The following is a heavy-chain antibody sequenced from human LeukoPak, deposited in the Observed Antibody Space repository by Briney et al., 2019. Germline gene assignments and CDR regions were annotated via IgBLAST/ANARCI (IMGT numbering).Heavy chain of an antibody. Sequence: PGGSLRLSCAASGFTVSSNYMSWVRQAPGKGLEWVSVIYSGGSTYYADSVKGRFTISRDNSKNSLYLQMNSLRAEDTAVYYCARSVPMVRGVIIRGYFDYWGQGTLVTVSS. D-gene: IGHD3-10*01. J-gene: IGHJ4*02. CDR1: GFTVSSNY. V-gene: IGHV3-53*01. CDR3: ARSVPMVRGVIIRGYFDY. CDR2: IYSGGST.